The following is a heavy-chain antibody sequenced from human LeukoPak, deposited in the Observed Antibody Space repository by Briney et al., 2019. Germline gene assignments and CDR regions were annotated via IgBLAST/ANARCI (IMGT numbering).Heavy chain of an antibody. CDR2: IYSGGST. D-gene: IGHD3-16*01. CDR3: ARDVGGIMADHDAFDI. V-gene: IGHV3-53*01. Sequence: GGSLRLSCAASGFTVINNYMNWVRQAPGKGLEWVSVIYSGGSTLYADSVKGRFTISRDNFNNTLYLQMNSLRAEDTAVYYCARDVGGIMADHDAFDIWGQGTMVTVSS. CDR1: GFTVINNY. J-gene: IGHJ3*02.